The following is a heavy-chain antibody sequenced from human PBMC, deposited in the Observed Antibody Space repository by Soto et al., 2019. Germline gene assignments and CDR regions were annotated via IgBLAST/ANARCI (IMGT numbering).Heavy chain of an antibody. CDR3: ARDTEIAAAGHWFDP. V-gene: IGHV1-18*01. CDR1: GCTFTSYG. D-gene: IGHD6-13*01. CDR2: ISAYNGNT. Sequence: ASVKVSCKASGCTFTSYGISWVRQAPGQGLEWMGWISAYNGNTNYAQKLQGRVTMTTDTSTSTAYMELRSLRSDDTAVYYCARDTEIAAAGHWFDPWGQGTLVTVSS. J-gene: IGHJ5*02.